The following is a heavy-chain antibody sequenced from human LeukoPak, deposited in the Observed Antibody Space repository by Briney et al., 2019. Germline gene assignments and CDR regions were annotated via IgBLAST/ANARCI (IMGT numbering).Heavy chain of an antibody. V-gene: IGHV1-69*13. D-gene: IGHD3-10*01. CDR1: GGTFSSYA. CDR3: ARVGDGSGSYYY. CDR2: IIPIFGTA. J-gene: IGHJ4*02. Sequence: SVKVSCKASGGTFSSYAISWVRQAPGQGLEWMGGIIPIFGTANYTQKFQGRVTITADESTSTAYMELSSLRSEDTAVYYCARVGDGSGSYYYWGQGTLVTVSS.